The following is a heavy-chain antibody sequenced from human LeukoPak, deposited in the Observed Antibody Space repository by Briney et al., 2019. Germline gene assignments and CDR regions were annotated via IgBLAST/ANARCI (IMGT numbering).Heavy chain of an antibody. V-gene: IGHV5-51*01. D-gene: IGHD6-13*01. CDR2: INPADSDT. CDR1: GYSFTTYW. Sequence: GESLKISCKGSGYSFTTYWIGWVRQMPGKGLDWMGIINPADSDTRCSPSFQGQVTISADSSISTAYLQWTSLRAPGTAMYYCARIGTYAEFDYWGQGSLVTVSS. J-gene: IGHJ4*02. CDR3: ARIGTYAEFDY.